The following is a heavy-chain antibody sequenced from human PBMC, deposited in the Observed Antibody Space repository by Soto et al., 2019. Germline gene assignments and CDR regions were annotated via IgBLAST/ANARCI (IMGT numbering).Heavy chain of an antibody. J-gene: IGHJ6*02. CDR3: ARILTPSITFGGVIRLDGMDV. CDR1: GFSLSTTEVA. CDR2: IYWDGDK. Sequence: SGPTLVNPTQSLTLTCSFSGFSLSTTEVAVGWIRQPPGKALEWLALIYWDGDKRYSPSLKSSLTITKDTAKNQVVLTMTNMDPVDTATYYCARILTPSITFGGVIRLDGMDVWGQGTTVTVSS. V-gene: IGHV2-5*02. D-gene: IGHD3-16*02.